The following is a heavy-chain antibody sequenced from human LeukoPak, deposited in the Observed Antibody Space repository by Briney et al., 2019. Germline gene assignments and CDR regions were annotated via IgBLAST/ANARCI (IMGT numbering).Heavy chain of an antibody. CDR3: AAQQGTAY. J-gene: IGHJ4*02. Sequence: GGSLRLSCAQPLVPFRYLWMTLGPQAPGKGLEWVANIKEDGSIEDYVDSVKGRFTDSRDNAKNSLYLQMNSLRAEDTAVYYCAAQQGTAYWGQGTLVTVSS. CDR1: LVPFRYLW. D-gene: IGHD6-13*01. V-gene: IGHV3-7*01. CDR2: IKEDGSIE.